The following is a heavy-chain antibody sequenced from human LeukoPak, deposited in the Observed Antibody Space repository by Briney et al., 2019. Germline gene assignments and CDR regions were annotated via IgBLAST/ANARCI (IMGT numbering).Heavy chain of an antibody. V-gene: IGHV4-39*01. D-gene: IGHD1-26*01. CDR2: IHYSGST. CDR3: ARQSVGATLHFDY. CDR1: GGSIDSSSYY. Sequence: SETLSLTCTVSGGSIDSSSYYWGWVRQPPRRGLEWIGTIHYSGSTYYNPSLESRVTISIDTSKNQFSLKVNSVTAADTAVYYCARQSVGATLHFDYWGQGTLVTVSS. J-gene: IGHJ4*02.